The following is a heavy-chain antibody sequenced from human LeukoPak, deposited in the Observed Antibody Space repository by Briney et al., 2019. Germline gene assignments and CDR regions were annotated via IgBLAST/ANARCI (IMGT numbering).Heavy chain of an antibody. Sequence: PVGTLRLSCAASGFTFSNYIIHWGRKSPGQGLGRVAVISYAGSIESYADSVKGPLTICRDDSRNTLYLQINSLRPEDTALYYCAKDLQLLVRSHSFYYWGQGTLVTVSS. D-gene: IGHD6-6*01. CDR3: AKDLQLLVRSHSFYY. J-gene: IGHJ4*02. CDR1: GFTFSNYI. V-gene: IGHV3-30*18. CDR2: ISYAGSIE.